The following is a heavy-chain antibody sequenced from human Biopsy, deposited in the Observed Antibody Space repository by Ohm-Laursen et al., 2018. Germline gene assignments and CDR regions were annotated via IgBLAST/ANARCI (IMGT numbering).Heavy chain of an antibody. Sequence: SQTLSLTCIVSGDSISSYYWSWIRQPPGKGLEWLGYVYYTGSTDYNPSLQSRVTISVDTSKNHFSLRLRSVTPADTAIYYCARDRGYYSDRTVPGYFDLWGRGTLVTVSS. CDR3: ARDRGYYSDRTVPGYFDL. V-gene: IGHV4-59*01. CDR1: GDSISSYY. D-gene: IGHD3-22*01. J-gene: IGHJ2*01. CDR2: VYYTGST.